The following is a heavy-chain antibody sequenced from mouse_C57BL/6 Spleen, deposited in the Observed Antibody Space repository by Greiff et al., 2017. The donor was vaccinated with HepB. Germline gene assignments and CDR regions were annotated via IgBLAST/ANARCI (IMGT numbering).Heavy chain of an antibody. J-gene: IGHJ1*03. CDR3: AKWGNYGGYFDV. D-gene: IGHD2-1*01. CDR2: INPSSGYT. Sequence: VQLQQSGAELAKPGASVKLSCKASGSTFPSYWMHWVKQRPGQGLEWIGYINPSSGYTKYNQKFKDKATLTADKSASTAYVQLSSLTYEDLAVYYGAKWGNYGGYFDVWGTGTTVTVCS. CDR1: GSTFPSYW. V-gene: IGHV1-7*01.